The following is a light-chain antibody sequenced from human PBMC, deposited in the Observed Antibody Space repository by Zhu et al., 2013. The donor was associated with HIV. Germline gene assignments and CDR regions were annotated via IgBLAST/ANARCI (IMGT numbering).Light chain of an antibody. CDR1: SSDIGTYNY. CDR3: ASWDDSLSTYV. Sequence: QSALTQPASVSGSPGQSITISCTGTSSDIGTYNYVSWYQQHPGKAPKLMIYEVSKRPSGVPDRFSGSKSGNTASLTVSGLQAEDEADYYCASWDDSLSTYVFGSGTKVTVL. V-gene: IGLV2-8*01. J-gene: IGLJ1*01. CDR2: EVS.